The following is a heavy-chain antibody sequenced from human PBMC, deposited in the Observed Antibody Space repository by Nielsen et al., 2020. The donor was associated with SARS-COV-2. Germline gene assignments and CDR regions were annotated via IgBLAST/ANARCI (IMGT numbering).Heavy chain of an antibody. J-gene: IGHJ5*02. D-gene: IGHD4-17*01. CDR1: GYTFTGYY. V-gene: IGHV1-2*04. CDR3: ARGGDYGESNWFDP. Sequence: VSVKVSCKASGYTFTGYYMHWVRQAPGQGLEWMGWINPNSGGTNYAQKFQGWVTMTRDTSISTAYMELSRLRSDDTAVYYCARGGDYGESNWFDPWGQGTLVTVSS. CDR2: INPNSGGT.